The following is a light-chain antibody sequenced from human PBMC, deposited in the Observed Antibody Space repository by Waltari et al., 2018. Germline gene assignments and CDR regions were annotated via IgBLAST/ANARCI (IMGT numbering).Light chain of an antibody. CDR2: DVS. CDR1: SSDVGGYKY. Sequence: QSALTQPASVSGSPGQSITISCTGTSSDVGGYKYVYWYQQHPGKAPKLMIYDVSNRPSGFSNRFSGSKSGNTASLTSSGLQAEDEADYYCSSYTTSNTLVFGTGTNVIVL. CDR3: SSYTTSNTLV. J-gene: IGLJ1*01. V-gene: IGLV2-14*03.